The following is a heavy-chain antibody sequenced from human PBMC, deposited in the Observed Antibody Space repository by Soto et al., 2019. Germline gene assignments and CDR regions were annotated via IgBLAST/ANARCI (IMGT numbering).Heavy chain of an antibody. D-gene: IGHD6-19*01. CDR2: INHSGST. CDR3: ARGVRVAGTVYYYCYMYV. J-gene: IGHJ6*03. V-gene: IGHV4-34*01. CDR1: GGSFSGYY. Sequence: PSETLSLTCAVYGGSFSGYYWSWIRQPPGKGLEWIGEINHSGSTNYNPSLKSRVTISVDTSKNQFSLKLSSVTAADTAVYYCARGVRVAGTVYYYCYMYVWGKGTTVTVS.